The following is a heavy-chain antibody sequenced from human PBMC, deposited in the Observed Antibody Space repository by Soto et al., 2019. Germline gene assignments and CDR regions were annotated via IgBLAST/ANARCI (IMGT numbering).Heavy chain of an antibody. CDR3: AKDREFFPYYMDV. CDR2: ISWNSGSI. Sequence: GGSLRLSCAASGFTFDDYAMHWVRQAPGKGLEWVSGISWNSGSIGYADSVKGRFTISRDNAKNTPYLQTNSLRAEDTALYYCAKDREFFPYYMDVWGKGTTVTVSS. CDR1: GFTFDDYA. J-gene: IGHJ6*03. V-gene: IGHV3-9*01.